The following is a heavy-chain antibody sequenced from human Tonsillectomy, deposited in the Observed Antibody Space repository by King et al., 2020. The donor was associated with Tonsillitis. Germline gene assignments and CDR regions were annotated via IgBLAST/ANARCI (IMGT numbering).Heavy chain of an antibody. CDR3: IAHDYGKVSLWY. CDR2: IKSKTDGGTT. CDR1: GFTLSNAW. D-gene: IGHD4/OR15-4a*01. Sequence: VQLVESGGGLVKPGGSLRLSCAASGFTLSNAWMSWVRQAPGKGLEWVGRIKSKTDGGTTEYAAPVKGRFTISRDDSENTLSLQMNSLKTEDTAFYYCIAHDYGKVSLWYWGQGTLFTVSS. J-gene: IGHJ4*02. V-gene: IGHV3-15*01.